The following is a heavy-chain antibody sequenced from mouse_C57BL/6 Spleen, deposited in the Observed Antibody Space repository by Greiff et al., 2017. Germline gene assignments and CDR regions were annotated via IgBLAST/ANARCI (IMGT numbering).Heavy chain of an antibody. D-gene: IGHD1-1*02. J-gene: IGHJ2*01. CDR2: IDPSDSYT. Sequence: VQLQQPGAELVKPGASVKLSCKASGYTFTSYWMQWVKQRPGQGLEWIGEIDPSDSYTNYNQKVKGKATLTVDTSSSTAYMQLSSLTSEDSAVYYCARGGNYVDYWGQGTTLTVAS. V-gene: IGHV1-50*01. CDR1: GYTFTSYW. CDR3: ARGGNYVDY.